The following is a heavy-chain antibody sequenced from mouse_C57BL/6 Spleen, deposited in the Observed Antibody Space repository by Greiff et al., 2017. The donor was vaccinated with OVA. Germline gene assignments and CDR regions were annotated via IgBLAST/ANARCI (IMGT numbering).Heavy chain of an antibody. J-gene: IGHJ2*01. CDR2: ISYDGSN. V-gene: IGHV3-6*01. CDR3: ARVEVPYYFDY. Sequence: EVKLQESGPGLVKPSQSLSLTCSVTGYSITSGYYWKWIRQFPGNKLEWMGYISYDGSNNYNPSLKNRISITRDTSKNQFFLKLNSVTTEDTATYYCARVEVPYYFDYWGQGTTLTVSS. CDR1: GYSITSGYY.